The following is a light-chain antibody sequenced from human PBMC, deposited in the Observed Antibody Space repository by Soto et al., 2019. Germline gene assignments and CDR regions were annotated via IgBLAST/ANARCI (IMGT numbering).Light chain of an antibody. CDR2: WAS. J-gene: IGKJ1*01. V-gene: IGKV4-1*01. CDR1: QTLLYTSNNKDY. Sequence: DIVMTQSPDSLAVSLGERATIDCKSSQTLLYTSNNKDYVAWYQQKPGQPPRLLIYWASTRESGVPDPFSGSGSGTHFPLTIRSRQAEDVAVYYCKKYYDTVSMFGQGTRVEIK. CDR3: KKYYDTVSM.